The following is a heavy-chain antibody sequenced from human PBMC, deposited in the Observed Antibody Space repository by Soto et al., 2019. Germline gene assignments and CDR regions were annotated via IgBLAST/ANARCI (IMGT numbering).Heavy chain of an antibody. CDR2: ISGSGGST. V-gene: IGHV3-23*01. Sequence: GGSLRLSCEASGFTLTTYWMHWVRQAPGKGLEWVSAISGSGGSTYYADSVKGRFTISRDNSKNTLYLQMNSLRAEDTAVYYCAGVPAATYYYYGMDVWGQGTTVTVSS. CDR3: AGVPAATYYYYGMDV. J-gene: IGHJ6*02. D-gene: IGHD2-2*01. CDR1: GFTLTTYW.